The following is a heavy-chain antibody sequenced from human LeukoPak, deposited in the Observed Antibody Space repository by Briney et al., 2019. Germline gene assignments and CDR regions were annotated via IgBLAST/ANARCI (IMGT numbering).Heavy chain of an antibody. CDR2: INTNTGNP. J-gene: IGHJ6*02. V-gene: IGHV7-4-1*02. D-gene: IGHD6-25*01. CDR3: AKSLYSRAYFYYYSGMDV. CDR1: GYTFTNYP. Sequence: ASVKVSCTTSGYTFTNYPINWVRQAPGQGLEWMGWINTNTGNPTYAQGFTGRFVFSLDTSVSTASLQISSLKAEDTAVYYCAKSLYSRAYFYYYSGMDVWGQGTTATVSS.